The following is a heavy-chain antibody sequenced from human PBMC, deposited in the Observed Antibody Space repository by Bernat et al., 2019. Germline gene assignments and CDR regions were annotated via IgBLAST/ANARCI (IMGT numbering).Heavy chain of an antibody. CDR3: AHRLGGNNWDTGYFDY. D-gene: IGHD1-1*01. J-gene: IGHJ4*02. CDR1: GFSLTTSGVG. CDR2: IYWDDDH. V-gene: IGHV2-5*02. Sequence: QITLKESGPTLVKPTQTLTLTCTFSGFSLTTSGVGVGWIRQPPGEALDWLAVIYWDDDHRYSPSLRSRLTITKDLSKNQVVLTMTNMDPLDTGTYFCAHRLGGNNWDTGYFDYWGQGALVTVSS.